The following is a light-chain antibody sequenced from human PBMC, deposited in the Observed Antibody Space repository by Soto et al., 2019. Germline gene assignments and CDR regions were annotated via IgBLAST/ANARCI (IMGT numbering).Light chain of an antibody. CDR1: QGISSY. Sequence: DMQLTQSPSFLSASVGDRVTITCRASQGISSYLAWYQQKPGKAPKLLIYAASTLQTGVPSRFSGSGSGTEFTLTISSLQPEDFATYYCQQVNDYPRTFGQGTKVEIK. CDR2: AAS. J-gene: IGKJ1*01. V-gene: IGKV1-9*01. CDR3: QQVNDYPRT.